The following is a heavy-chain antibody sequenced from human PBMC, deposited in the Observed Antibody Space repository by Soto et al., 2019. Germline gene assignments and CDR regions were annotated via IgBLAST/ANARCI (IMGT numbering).Heavy chain of an antibody. CDR3: ARQDYSPYYYYGMDV. CDR2: IYPGDSDT. CDR1: GYSFTSYW. V-gene: IGHV5-51*01. D-gene: IGHD4-4*01. Sequence: PGESLKISCKGSGYSFTSYWIGWVRQMPGKGLEWMGIIYPGDSDTRYSPSFQGQVTISADKSISTAYLQWSSLKASDTAMYYCARQDYSPYYYYGMDVWGQGTTVTVSS. J-gene: IGHJ6*02.